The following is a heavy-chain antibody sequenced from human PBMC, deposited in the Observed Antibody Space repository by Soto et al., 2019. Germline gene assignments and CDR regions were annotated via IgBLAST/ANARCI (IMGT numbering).Heavy chain of an antibody. Sequence: PSETLSLTCTVSGGSISSYYWSWIRQPPGKGLEWIGYIYYSGSTNYNPSLKSRVTISVDTSKNQFSLKLSSVTAADTAVYYCARHSNKMVYAILDYYYYMDGWGKGTTVTVSS. D-gene: IGHD2-8*01. V-gene: IGHV4-59*08. CDR2: IYYSGST. J-gene: IGHJ6*03. CDR1: GGSISSYY. CDR3: ARHSNKMVYAILDYYYYMDG.